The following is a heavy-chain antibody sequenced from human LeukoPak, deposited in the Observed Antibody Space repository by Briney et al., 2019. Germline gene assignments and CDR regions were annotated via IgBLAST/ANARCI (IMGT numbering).Heavy chain of an antibody. CDR1: GFTFSSYG. Sequence: GGSLRLSCAASGFTFSSYGMHWVRQAPGKGLGRVAVIWYDGSNKYYADSVKGRFTISRDNSKNTLYLQMNSLRAEDTAVYYCARDAVYSSSWQYYWGQGTLVTVSS. V-gene: IGHV3-33*01. CDR3: ARDAVYSSSWQYY. J-gene: IGHJ4*02. CDR2: IWYDGSNK. D-gene: IGHD6-13*01.